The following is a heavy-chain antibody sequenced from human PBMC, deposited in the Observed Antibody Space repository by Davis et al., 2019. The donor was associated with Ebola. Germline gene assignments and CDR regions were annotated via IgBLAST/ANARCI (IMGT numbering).Heavy chain of an antibody. J-gene: IGHJ6*04. CDR1: GFTFSSYA. CDR3: VRDTYYYYNTMDV. Sequence: PGGSLRLSCAASGFTFSSYAMSWVRQAPGKGLEWVSAISGGGGSTYYADSVKGRFTISRDNYKNTLYLQMNSLRAEDTAVYYCVRDTYYYYNTMDVWGKGTAVTVSS. CDR2: ISGGGGST. V-gene: IGHV3-23*01.